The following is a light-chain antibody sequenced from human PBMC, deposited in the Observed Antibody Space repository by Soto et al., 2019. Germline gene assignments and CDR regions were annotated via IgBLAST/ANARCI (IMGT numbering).Light chain of an antibody. J-gene: IGKJ5*01. CDR2: AAS. CDR1: QGIYNY. V-gene: IGKV1-27*01. CDR3: HKYNSALLT. Sequence: DIQMTQSPSSLSASVGDRVTITCRASQGIYNYLAWYQQKPGKAPKLLTYAASTLEAGVPSRFSGSGSGTDFTLTISSLQPEDVATYYCHKYNSALLTFGQGTRVEIK.